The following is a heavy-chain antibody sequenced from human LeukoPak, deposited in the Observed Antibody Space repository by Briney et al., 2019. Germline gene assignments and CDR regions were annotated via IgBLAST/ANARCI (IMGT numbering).Heavy chain of an antibody. D-gene: IGHD3-10*01. CDR1: GYTFSSSG. Sequence: ASVKVSCKTSGYTFSSSGISWVRQAPGQGLEWMGWISAYNGNTNYTQKLQGRVTTTTDTSTSTAYMELRGLSSDDTAVYYCASSLMVRGVIKTPYYYGLDVWGQGTTVTVPS. J-gene: IGHJ6*02. V-gene: IGHV1-18*01. CDR2: ISAYNGNT. CDR3: ASSLMVRGVIKTPYYYGLDV.